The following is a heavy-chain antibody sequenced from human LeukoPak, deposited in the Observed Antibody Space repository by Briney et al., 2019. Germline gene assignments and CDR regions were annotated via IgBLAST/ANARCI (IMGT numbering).Heavy chain of an antibody. D-gene: IGHD2/OR15-2a*01. CDR3: AIIRDGYFDY. CDR1: GGSISSSSYY. J-gene: IGHJ4*02. CDR2: IYYSGST. V-gene: IGHV4-39*01. Sequence: KTSETLSLTCTVSGGSISSSSYYWGWIRQPPGKGLEWIGSIYYSGSTYYNPSLKSRVTISVDTSKNQFSLKLSSVTAADTAVYYCAIIRDGYFDYWGQGTLVTVSS.